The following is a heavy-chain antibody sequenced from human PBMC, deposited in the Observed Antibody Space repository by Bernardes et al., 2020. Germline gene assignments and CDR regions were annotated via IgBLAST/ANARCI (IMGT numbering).Heavy chain of an antibody. J-gene: IGHJ5*02. Sequence: ASVKASCKASGYTFTSYGISWVRQAPGQGLEWMGWISAYNGNTNYAQKLQGRVTMTTDTSTSTAYMELRSLRSDDTAVYYCARNPDGYSSGWYWFDPWGQGTLVTVSS. CDR1: GYTFTSYG. CDR3: ARNPDGYSSGWYWFDP. V-gene: IGHV1-18*01. CDR2: ISAYNGNT. D-gene: IGHD6-19*01.